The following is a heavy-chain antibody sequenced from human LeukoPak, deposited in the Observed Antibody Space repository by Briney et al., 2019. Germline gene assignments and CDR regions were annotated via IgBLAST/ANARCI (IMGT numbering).Heavy chain of an antibody. Sequence: GGSLRLSCAASGFTFSDYYMSWIRQAPGKGLEWVSYISSSSSYTNYADSVKGRFTISRDNAKNSLYLQMNSLRAEDTAVYYCASVGGYYYDSSDAFDIWGQGTMVTGSS. CDR3: ASVGGYYYDSSDAFDI. V-gene: IGHV3-11*03. J-gene: IGHJ3*02. CDR2: ISSSSSYT. D-gene: IGHD3-22*01. CDR1: GFTFSDYY.